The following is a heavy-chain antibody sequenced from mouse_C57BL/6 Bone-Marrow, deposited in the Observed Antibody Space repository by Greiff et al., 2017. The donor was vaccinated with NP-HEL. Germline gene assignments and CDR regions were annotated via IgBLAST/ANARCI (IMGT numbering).Heavy chain of an antibody. CDR2: IDPSDSYT. CDR3: ARGNWYFDV. CDR1: GYTFTSYW. V-gene: IGHV1-69*01. Sequence: QVQLQQPGAELVMPGASVKLSCKASGYTFTSYWMHWVKQRPGQGLEWIGEIDPSDSYTNYNQKFKGKSTLTVDKSSSTAYMQLSSLTSEDSAVYYCARGNWYFDVWGTETTVTVSS. J-gene: IGHJ1*03.